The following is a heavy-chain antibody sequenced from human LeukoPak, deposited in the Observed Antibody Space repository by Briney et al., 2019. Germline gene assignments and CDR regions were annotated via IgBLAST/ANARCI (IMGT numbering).Heavy chain of an antibody. CDR2: IIPIFGTA. V-gene: IGHV1-69*05. J-gene: IGHJ4*02. D-gene: IGHD4-17*01. CDR3: ARGPVTVTTVLDDY. CDR1: GGTFSSYA. Sequence: SVKVSCKASGGTFSSYAISWVRQAPGPGLEWMGRIIPIFGTANYAQKVQGRVRITKDESTSTAYMELSSLRSEDTAVYYCARGPVTVTTVLDDYWGQGTLVTVSS.